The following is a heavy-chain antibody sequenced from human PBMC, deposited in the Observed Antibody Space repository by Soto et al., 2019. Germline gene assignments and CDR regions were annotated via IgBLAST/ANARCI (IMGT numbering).Heavy chain of an antibody. Sequence: SGRTVVNATGTLTLTCTVSGFELTSRGVGVGWIRQTPETALECLAVIYWDERKEFRPSLKSRVNITKDTSKKQVVLTMTNMDPVDTARYDCAHRLKQGWFDPWGQGILVTVSS. D-gene: IGHD6-13*01. J-gene: IGHJ5*02. CDR2: IYWDERK. V-gene: IGHV2-5*02. CDR1: GFELTSRGVG. CDR3: AHRLKQGWFDP.